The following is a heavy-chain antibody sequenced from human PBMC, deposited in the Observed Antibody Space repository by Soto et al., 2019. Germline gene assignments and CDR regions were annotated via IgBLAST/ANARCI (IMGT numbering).Heavy chain of an antibody. D-gene: IGHD3-16*01. CDR1: GFTFSSYA. Sequence: PGGSLRLSCAASGFTFSSYAMHWVRQAPGKGLEYVSAISSNGGSTYYADSVKGRFTISRDNSRNTLYLQMGSLRAEDMAVYYCARRQGQWGGYYGMDVWGQGTTVTVSS. V-gene: IGHV3-64*02. CDR2: ISSNGGST. J-gene: IGHJ6*02. CDR3: ARRQGQWGGYYGMDV.